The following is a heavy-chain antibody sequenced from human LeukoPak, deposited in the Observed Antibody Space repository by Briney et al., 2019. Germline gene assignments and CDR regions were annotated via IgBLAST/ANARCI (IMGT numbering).Heavy chain of an antibody. CDR1: GDSITTYS. D-gene: IGHD2-15*01. J-gene: IGHJ5*02. CDR3: ARDRSRKFVGWFDP. CDR2: VYASGTS. Sequence: SETLSLTCSVSGDSITTYSWSWIRQPAGKGLEWIGRVYASGTSNYNPSLESRVTISMDKFQNQFSLNLRSVTAADTAVYYCARDRSRKFVGWFDPWGQGVLVTASS. V-gene: IGHV4-4*07.